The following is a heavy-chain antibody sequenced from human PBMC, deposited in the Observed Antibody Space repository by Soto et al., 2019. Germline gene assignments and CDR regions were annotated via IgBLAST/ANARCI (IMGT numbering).Heavy chain of an antibody. CDR3: AFGNVSDYFDY. D-gene: IGHD1-1*01. V-gene: IGHV3-33*01. CDR1: GFTFSGFG. J-gene: IGHJ4*02. CDR2: IWYDGSDK. Sequence: PVGSLRLSCAASGFTFSGFGMHWVRQAPGKGLEWVTIIWYDGSDKYYADSVKGRFTISRDNSKNTLYLQMNSLRAEDTAVYHCAFGNVSDYFDYWGQGTPVTVSS.